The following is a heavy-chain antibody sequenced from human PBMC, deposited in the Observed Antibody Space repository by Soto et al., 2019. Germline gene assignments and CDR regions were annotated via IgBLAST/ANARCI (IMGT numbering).Heavy chain of an antibody. D-gene: IGHD2-2*01. CDR3: ARVGHCSNTSCLFYYYQYGMDG. J-gene: IGHJ6*02. CDR2: IIPIFGTA. CDR1: GGTFSSYA. Sequence: SVKVSCKASGGTFSSYAISWVRQAPGRGLEWMGGIIPIFGTANYAQNFQARVTITADNSTSTAYMELSSLRSEDTAGYYCARVGHCSNTSCLFYYYQYGMDGWGQGTTVTVSS. V-gene: IGHV1-69*06.